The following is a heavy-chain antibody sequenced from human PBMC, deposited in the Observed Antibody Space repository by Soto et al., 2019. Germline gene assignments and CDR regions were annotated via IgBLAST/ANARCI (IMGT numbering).Heavy chain of an antibody. V-gene: IGHV1-3*01. D-gene: IGHD6-13*01. Sequence: ASVKVSCKASGYTFTSYAMHWVRQAPGQRLEWMGWINAGNGNTKYSQKFQGRVTITRVTSASTAYMELSSLRSEDTAVYYCARDGIAATYYYYMDVWGKGTTVTVSS. CDR2: INAGNGNT. J-gene: IGHJ6*03. CDR1: GYTFTSYA. CDR3: ARDGIAATYYYYMDV.